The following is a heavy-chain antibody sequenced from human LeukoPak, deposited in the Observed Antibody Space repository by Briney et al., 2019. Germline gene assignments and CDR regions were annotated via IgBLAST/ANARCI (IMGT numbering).Heavy chain of an antibody. V-gene: IGHV3-30*18. Sequence: PGGSLRLSCAASGFTFSSYGMHWVRQAPGKGLEWVAVISYDGSNKYYADSVKGRFTISRDNSKNTLYLQMNSLRAEDTAVYYCAKSGQVLLWFGELSEYYYYGMDVWGQGTTVTVSS. D-gene: IGHD3-10*01. CDR1: GFTFSSYG. CDR3: AKSGQVLLWFGELSEYYYYGMDV. CDR2: ISYDGSNK. J-gene: IGHJ6*02.